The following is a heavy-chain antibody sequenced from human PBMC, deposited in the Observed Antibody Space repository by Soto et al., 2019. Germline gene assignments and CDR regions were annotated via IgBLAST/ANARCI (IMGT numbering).Heavy chain of an antibody. V-gene: IGHV4-34*01. CDR3: ARGLISGSHYSGGWYYFDS. CDR2: INHSGSA. CDR1: GGSFSDYI. D-gene: IGHD1-26*01. J-gene: IGHJ4*02. Sequence: SENLSLTCDVYGGSFSDYIWKWIRKTPGKGLQWIGQINHSGSANYNPSLKSRVTISVHTSSSQFSLELSSVTAADTAVYYCARGLISGSHYSGGWYYFDSWGQGTQVT.